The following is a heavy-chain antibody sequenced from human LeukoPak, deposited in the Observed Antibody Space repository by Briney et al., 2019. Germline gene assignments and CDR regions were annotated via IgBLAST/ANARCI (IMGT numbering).Heavy chain of an antibody. J-gene: IGHJ4*02. D-gene: IGHD2-2*01. V-gene: IGHV4-39*01. Sequence: PSEALSLTCTVSGGSISSSSYYWGWIRQPPGKGLEWIGSIYYSGRTYYNTSLESRVPISEDTSKNQFSLKLSSVTAADTAVYYCARSLDCSSTSCYDGYFHYWGQGTLVTVSS. CDR1: GGSISSSSYY. CDR3: ARSLDCSSTSCYDGYFHY. CDR2: IYYSGRT.